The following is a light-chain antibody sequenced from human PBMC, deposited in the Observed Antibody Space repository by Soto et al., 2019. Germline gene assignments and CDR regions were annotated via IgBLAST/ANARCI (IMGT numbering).Light chain of an antibody. CDR1: QSVSSTF. CDR2: GAS. J-gene: IGKJ1*01. CDR3: QQYGSSPWT. Sequence: EIVLTQSPGTLSLSPGERATLSCRASQSVSSTFFAWYQQKPGQPPRLLIYGASTRATGIPDRFSGSGSGTDFSITISRLEPEDVAMYYCQQYGSSPWTFGQGTKVEIK. V-gene: IGKV3-20*01.